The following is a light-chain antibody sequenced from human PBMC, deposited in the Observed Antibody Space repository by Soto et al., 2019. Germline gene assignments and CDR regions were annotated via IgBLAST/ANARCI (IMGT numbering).Light chain of an antibody. J-gene: IGKJ2*01. CDR2: GAS. V-gene: IGKV3-20*01. Sequence: EIVLTQSPGTLSLSPGERATLSCRASQSVNSRFLAWYQQKPGQAPRLLMYGASTGATGIPDRFSGSGSGADFTLTISRLEPEDFAVYYCQQYGSSPPMYTFGQGTKLEIK. CDR1: QSVNSRF. CDR3: QQYGSSPPMYT.